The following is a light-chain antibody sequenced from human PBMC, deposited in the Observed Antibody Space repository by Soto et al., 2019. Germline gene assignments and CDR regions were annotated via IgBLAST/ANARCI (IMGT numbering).Light chain of an antibody. J-gene: IGKJ1*01. CDR3: QQYGVLPWT. CDR2: GAS. CDR1: QSVSSNY. V-gene: IGKV3-20*01. Sequence: ALTQSPGTLSSSPGERATLSCMASQSVSSNYLAWYQQKPGQAPRLLIYGASSRATGIPDRFSGSGSGTDFTLTIDRLESEDFAVYFCQQYGVLPWTFGQVTKVAI.